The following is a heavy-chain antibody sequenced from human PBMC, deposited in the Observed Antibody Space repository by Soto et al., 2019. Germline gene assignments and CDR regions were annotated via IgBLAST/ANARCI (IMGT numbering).Heavy chain of an antibody. Sequence: LSLTCTVSGGSISSGDYYWSWIRQPPGKGLEWIGYIYYSGSTYYNPSLKSRVTISVDTSKNQFSLKLSSVTAADTAVYYCAREPDTEYDFWSGYDAFDIWGQGTMVTVSS. D-gene: IGHD3-3*01. CDR1: GGSISSGDYY. CDR2: IYYSGST. CDR3: AREPDTEYDFWSGYDAFDI. V-gene: IGHV4-30-4*01. J-gene: IGHJ3*02.